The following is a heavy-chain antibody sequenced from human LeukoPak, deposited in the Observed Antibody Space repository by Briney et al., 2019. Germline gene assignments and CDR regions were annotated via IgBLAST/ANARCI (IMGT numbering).Heavy chain of an antibody. CDR2: IYYSGST. D-gene: IGHD6-13*01. CDR1: GGSISSYY. J-gene: IGHJ5*02. Sequence: SETLSLTCTVSGGSISSYYWSWIRPPPGKGLEWIGYIYYSGSTNYNPSLKSRVTISVDTSKNQFSLKLSSVTAADTAVYYCARHERIAAAGRPTYPWGQGTLVTVSS. V-gene: IGHV4-59*08. CDR3: ARHERIAAAGRPTYP.